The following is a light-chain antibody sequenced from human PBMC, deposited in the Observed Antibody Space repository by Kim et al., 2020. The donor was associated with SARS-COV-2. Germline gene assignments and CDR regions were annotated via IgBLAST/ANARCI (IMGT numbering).Light chain of an antibody. J-gene: IGLJ3*02. CDR3: QVWDDTTAV. V-gene: IGLV3-9*01. Sequence: ALGRTVRMTCGGKNIGSKNVHWYQQRPGQAPILVIYRDADRPSGIPERFSGSNSGNTATLTISRAQAGDEADYYCQVWDDTTAVFGGGTKLTVL. CDR2: RDA. CDR1: NIGSKN.